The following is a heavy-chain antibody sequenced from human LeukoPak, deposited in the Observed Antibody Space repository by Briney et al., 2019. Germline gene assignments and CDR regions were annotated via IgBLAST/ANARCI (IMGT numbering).Heavy chain of an antibody. V-gene: IGHV1-18*01. CDR1: GYTFTSYG. J-gene: IGHJ5*02. D-gene: IGHD2-2*01. Sequence: ASVKVSCKASGYTFTSYGISWVRQAPGQGLEWMGWISASSGDTNYAQSLQGRFTMTTDTSTSTAYMELRSLRSDDTAVYYCARDWYCNRTSCYNLFDPWGQGTLVTVSS. CDR2: ISASSGDT. CDR3: ARDWYCNRTSCYNLFDP.